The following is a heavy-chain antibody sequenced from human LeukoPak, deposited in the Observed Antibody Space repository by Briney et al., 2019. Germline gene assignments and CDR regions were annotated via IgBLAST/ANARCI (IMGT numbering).Heavy chain of an antibody. J-gene: IGHJ4*02. CDR1: GGSISSSSYY. CDR3: ARPEVYDSRGPMEY. CDR2: IYYSGST. D-gene: IGHD3-22*01. Sequence: SETLSLTCTVSGGSISSSSYYWGWIRQPPGKGLEWIGRIYYSGSTYYNPSLKSRVTISVNTSKNQFSLKLSSVTAADTAVYYCARPEVYDSRGPMEYWGQGTLVTVSS. V-gene: IGHV4-39*01.